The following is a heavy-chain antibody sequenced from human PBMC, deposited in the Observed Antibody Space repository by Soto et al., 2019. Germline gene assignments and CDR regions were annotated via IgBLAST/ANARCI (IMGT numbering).Heavy chain of an antibody. V-gene: IGHV4-59*08. D-gene: IGHD1-7*01. CDR1: GGSINSYY. Sequence: FELLSLTSTVAGGSINSYYWSWIRQPPGKGLEWIGYIYYSGSTNYNPSLKSRITISADTSKNQFSLKLSSVTAADTAVYYCARHISSGTNIAAIRSFDPWGQGTLVTVSS. CDR3: ARHISSGTNIAAIRSFDP. CDR2: IYYSGST. J-gene: IGHJ5*02.